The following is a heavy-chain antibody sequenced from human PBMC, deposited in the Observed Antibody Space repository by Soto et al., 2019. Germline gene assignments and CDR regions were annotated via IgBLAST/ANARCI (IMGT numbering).Heavy chain of an antibody. CDR2: IYYSGST. CDR1: GGSISSYY. D-gene: IGHD4-17*01. J-gene: IGHJ6*02. V-gene: IGHV4-59*01. CDR3: ARVHGDFRYYYYYGMDV. Sequence: PSETLSLTCTVSGGSISSYYWSWIRQPPGKGLEWIGYIYYSGSTNYNPSLKSRVTISVDTYKNQFSLKLSSVTAADTAVYYCARVHGDFRYYYYYGMDVWGQGTTVTVSS.